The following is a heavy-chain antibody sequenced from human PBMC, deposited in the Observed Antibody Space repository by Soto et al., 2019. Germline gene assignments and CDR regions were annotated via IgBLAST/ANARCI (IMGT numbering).Heavy chain of an antibody. Sequence: SETLSLTCTVSGGSTSSGDYFWSWVRQPPGKALEWIGYIYYSGNTYYKPSLKSRVTISVDTAKNSFSLKLTSVTAADTAVYYCERHYYYYGMDVWGQGNTGTVSS. J-gene: IGHJ6*02. CDR1: GGSTSSGDYF. CDR2: IYYSGNT. V-gene: IGHV4-30-4*01. CDR3: ERHYYYYGMDV.